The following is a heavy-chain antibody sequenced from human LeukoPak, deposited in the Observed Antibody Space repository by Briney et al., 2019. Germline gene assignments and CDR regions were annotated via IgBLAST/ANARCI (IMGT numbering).Heavy chain of an antibody. D-gene: IGHD1-7*01. CDR2: FDPEDGET. CDR1: GYTLTELS. J-gene: IGHJ3*02. CDR3: ATDRLELPAFDI. V-gene: IGHV1-24*01. Sequence: ASVKVSCKVSGYTLTELSMHWVRQAPGKGLEWMGGFDPEDGETIYAQKFQGRVTMTEDTSTDTAYMELSSLRSEDTAVYYCATDRLELPAFDIWGQGTMVTVSS.